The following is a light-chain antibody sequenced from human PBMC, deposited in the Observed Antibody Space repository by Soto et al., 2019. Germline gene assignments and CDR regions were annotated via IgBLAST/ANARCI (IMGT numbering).Light chain of an antibody. CDR2: EVT. CDR3: SSYTTNITPVV. Sequence: QSALTQPASVSGSPGQSITISCTGTSGDIGGYNYVSWYQQHPGKAPKLLMSEVTNRPSGVSNRFSGSKSGNTASLTISGLQAEDEADYYCSSYTTNITPVVFGGGTKVTVL. J-gene: IGLJ2*01. CDR1: SGDIGGYNY. V-gene: IGLV2-14*01.